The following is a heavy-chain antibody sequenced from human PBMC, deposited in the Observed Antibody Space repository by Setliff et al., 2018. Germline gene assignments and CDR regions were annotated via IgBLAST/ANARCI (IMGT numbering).Heavy chain of an antibody. V-gene: IGHV1-69*05. Sequence: SVKVSCKASGGTFSSYGTSWVRQAPGHGLEWLGRTIPNFGTTNYAQEFQGRVTIITDESTSTAYMELSSLRFEDTAVYYCAREGVDTRSSTDYRYYMDVWGKGTTVTVSS. D-gene: IGHD5-18*01. CDR3: AREGVDTRSSTDYRYYMDV. CDR1: GGTFSSYG. CDR2: TIPNFGTT. J-gene: IGHJ6*03.